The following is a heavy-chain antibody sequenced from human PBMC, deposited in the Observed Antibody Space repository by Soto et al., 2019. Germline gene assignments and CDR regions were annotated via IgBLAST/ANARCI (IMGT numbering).Heavy chain of an antibody. J-gene: IGHJ6*02. CDR2: IYNDGTT. V-gene: IGHV3-53*01. D-gene: IGHD3-10*01. CDR3: VRPLPSGQTHARDV. Sequence: PVGSLRLSCVASGLPVAGSYMAWVRQAPGKGLEWASVIYNDGTTYYSQSVEGRFTISRDTSKNTLYLQMGRLRDEDTAVYYCVRPLPSGQTHARDVWGQGTTVTVSS. CDR1: GLPVAGSY.